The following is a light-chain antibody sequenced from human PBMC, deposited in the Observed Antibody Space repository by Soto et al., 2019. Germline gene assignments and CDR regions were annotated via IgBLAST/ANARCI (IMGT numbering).Light chain of an antibody. CDR1: QSVTSDY. V-gene: IGKV3-20*01. CDR2: DVS. Sequence: DIVLTQSPGTLSLSAGERATLSCRASQSVTSDYLAWYQQKPGQAPRLLIYDVSTRATGISDRFSASGSGTDFTLAINRLEPEDFALYYCQHSDTSSWTFGQGTRVEIK. J-gene: IGKJ1*01. CDR3: QHSDTSSWT.